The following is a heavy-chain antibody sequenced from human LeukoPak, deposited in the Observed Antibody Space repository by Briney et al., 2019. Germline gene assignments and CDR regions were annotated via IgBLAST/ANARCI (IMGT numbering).Heavy chain of an antibody. V-gene: IGHV1-46*04. CDR1: GYTFTTYY. D-gene: IGHD3-10*01. Sequence: ASVKVSCKASGYTFTTYYMHWVRQAPGQGPEWMGMINPSGDGTKYTQKLQGRVTMTRDTSTSTVYMELSSLRSEDTAVYYCARDYFGLGDSCGQGTLVTVSS. CDR2: INPSGDGT. CDR3: ARDYFGLGDS. J-gene: IGHJ4*02.